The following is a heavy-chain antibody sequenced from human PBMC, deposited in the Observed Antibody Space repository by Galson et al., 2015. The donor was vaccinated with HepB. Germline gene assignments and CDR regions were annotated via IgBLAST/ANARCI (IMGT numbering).Heavy chain of an antibody. Sequence: SVKVSCKASGYTFTSYGISWVRQAPGQGLEWMGWISAYNGNTNYAQKLQGRVTMTTDTSTSTAYMELRSLRSGDTAVYYCARDLGSYAYYGMDVWGQGTTVTVSS. V-gene: IGHV1-18*01. D-gene: IGHD1-26*01. J-gene: IGHJ6*02. CDR2: ISAYNGNT. CDR3: ARDLGSYAYYGMDV. CDR1: GYTFTSYG.